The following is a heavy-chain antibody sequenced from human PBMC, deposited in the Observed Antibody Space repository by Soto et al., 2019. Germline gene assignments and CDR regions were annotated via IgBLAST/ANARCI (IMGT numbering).Heavy chain of an antibody. CDR2: IIPIFGTA. CDR3: AREYRDYPSYGMDV. V-gene: IGHV1-69*06. D-gene: IGHD4-17*01. CDR1: GGTLSSYA. Sequence: SVKVSCKAFGGTLSSYAISWVRQAPGQGLEWMGGIIPIFGTANYAQKFQGRVTITADKSTSTAYMELSSLRSEDTAVYYCAREYRDYPSYGMDVWGQGTTVTVYS. J-gene: IGHJ6*02.